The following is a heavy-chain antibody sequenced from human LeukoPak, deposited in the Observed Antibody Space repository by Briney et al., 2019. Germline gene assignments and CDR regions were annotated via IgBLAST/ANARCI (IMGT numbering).Heavy chain of an antibody. J-gene: IGHJ4*02. D-gene: IGHD2-2*01. CDR3: ARLLVGRPFDY. CDR1: GGSISSSIYY. CDR2: IYYSGST. V-gene: IGHV4-39*01. Sequence: SETLSLTCTVSGGSISSSIYYWGWIRQPPGKGLEWIGSIYYSGSTYYNPSLKSRVTISVDTSKNQFSLKLSSVTAADTAVYYCARLLVGRPFDYWGQGTLITVSS.